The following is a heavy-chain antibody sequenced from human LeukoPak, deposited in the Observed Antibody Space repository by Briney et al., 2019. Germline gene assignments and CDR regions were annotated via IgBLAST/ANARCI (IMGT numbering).Heavy chain of an antibody. CDR3: ARADIRASVSSGWYGFDY. CDR2: ISAYNGNT. D-gene: IGHD6-19*01. CDR1: GYTFTSYG. J-gene: IGHJ4*02. V-gene: IGHV1-18*04. Sequence: ASVKVSCKASGYTFTSYGFSWVRQAPGQGLEWMGWISAYNGNTNYEQKLQGRVTMTTDTITSTASMELRSLISDDTAVYYCARADIRASVSSGWYGFDYWGQGILVTVSS.